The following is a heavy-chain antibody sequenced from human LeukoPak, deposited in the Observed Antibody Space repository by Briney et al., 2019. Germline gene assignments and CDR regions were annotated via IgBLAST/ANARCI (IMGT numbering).Heavy chain of an antibody. CDR2: THSSGNT. CDR1: GGFISSFY. D-gene: IGHD5-24*01. Sequence: PSETLSLTCTVAGGFISSFYWGWIRQPPGKGVEWIGHTHSSGNTNYNPSLKSRVTISVDTSKNQFSLKLSSMTAADTAVYWCAGVLRVEMVVNYWGQGTLVTVSS. V-gene: IGHV4-59*12. CDR3: AGVLRVEMVVNY. J-gene: IGHJ4*02.